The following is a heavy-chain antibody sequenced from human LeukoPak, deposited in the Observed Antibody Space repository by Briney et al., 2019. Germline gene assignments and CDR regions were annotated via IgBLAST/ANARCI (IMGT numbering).Heavy chain of an antibody. CDR1: GGSISSYY. Sequence: SETLSLTCTVSGGSISSYYWSWIRQPPGKGLEWIGYIYTSGSTNYNPSLKSRVTISVDTSKNQCSLKLSSVTAADTAVYYCARQGWELQTDDAFDIWGQGTMVTVSS. D-gene: IGHD1-26*01. CDR2: IYTSGST. J-gene: IGHJ3*02. CDR3: ARQGWELQTDDAFDI. V-gene: IGHV4-4*09.